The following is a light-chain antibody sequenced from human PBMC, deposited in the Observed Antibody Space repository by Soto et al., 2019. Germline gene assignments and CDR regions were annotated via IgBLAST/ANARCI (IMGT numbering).Light chain of an antibody. CDR2: END. Sequence: QSVLTQPPSVSAAPGQKVTISCSGSSSNIGVTSVFWYQQLPGAAPKLLIYENDKRPSGIPDRFSGSKSGTSATLGITGLQTGDEADYYCGTWDSSLSADVFGTGTKLTVL. CDR1: SSNIGVTS. J-gene: IGLJ1*01. CDR3: GTWDSSLSADV. V-gene: IGLV1-51*02.